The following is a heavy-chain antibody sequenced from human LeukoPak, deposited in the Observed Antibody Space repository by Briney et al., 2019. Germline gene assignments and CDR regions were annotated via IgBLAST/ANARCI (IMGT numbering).Heavy chain of an antibody. CDR2: ISSSGSST. V-gene: IGHV3-23*01. J-gene: IGHJ4*02. CDR1: GFTFNNYA. CDR3: AKTDSGGSYFRFDF. D-gene: IGHD3-22*01. Sequence: GGSLRLSCAASGFTFNNYAMGWVRQAPGKGLEWVSAISSSGSSTYYADSVKGRFTASRDNSNNTLYLQVNILRAEDTAVYYCAKTDSGGSYFRFDFWGQGTLVTVSS.